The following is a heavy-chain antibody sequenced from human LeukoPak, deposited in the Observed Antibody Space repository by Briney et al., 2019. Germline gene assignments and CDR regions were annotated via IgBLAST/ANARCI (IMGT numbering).Heavy chain of an antibody. D-gene: IGHD5-18*01. CDR3: AKGLRGYSYGYGDY. V-gene: IGHV3-23*01. CDR2: ISGSGGST. CDR1: GFTFSSYA. Sequence: QSGGSLRLSCAASGFTFSSYAMSWVRQAPGKGLEWVSAISGSGGSTYYADSVKGRFTISRDNSKNTLYLQMNSLRAEHTAVYYCAKGLRGYSYGYGDYWGQGTLVTVSS. J-gene: IGHJ4*02.